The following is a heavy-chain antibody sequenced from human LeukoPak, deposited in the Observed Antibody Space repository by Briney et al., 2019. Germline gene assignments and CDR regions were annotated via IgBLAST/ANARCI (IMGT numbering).Heavy chain of an antibody. J-gene: IGHJ6*02. CDR1: GGSISSGGYS. CDR2: IYHSGST. CDR3: ARAGSVIDYYYGMDV. D-gene: IGHD4-4*01. Sequence: SQTLSLTCAVSGGSISSGGYSLSWIRQPPGKGLEWIVYIYHSGSTYYNPSLKSRVTISVDRSKNQFSLKLSSVTAADTAVYYCARAGSVIDYYYGMDVWGQGTTVTVSS. V-gene: IGHV4-30-2*01.